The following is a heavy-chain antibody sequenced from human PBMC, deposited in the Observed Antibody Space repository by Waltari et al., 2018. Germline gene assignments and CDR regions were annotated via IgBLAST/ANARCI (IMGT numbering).Heavy chain of an antibody. CDR3: VRDRTTVAARPGDY. D-gene: IGHD6-6*01. Sequence: QVVLVQSGAQVKKPGASVKVSCKASGYIFTNYYLHWVRQAPGQGPEWMGWVNPDTGNANYAHKFWGRVTMTWDTSSNTAFMDLRDLKSDDTAVYYCVRDRTTVAARPGDYWGQGTLVTVSS. CDR2: VNPDTGNA. J-gene: IGHJ4*02. CDR1: GYIFTNYY. V-gene: IGHV1-2*07.